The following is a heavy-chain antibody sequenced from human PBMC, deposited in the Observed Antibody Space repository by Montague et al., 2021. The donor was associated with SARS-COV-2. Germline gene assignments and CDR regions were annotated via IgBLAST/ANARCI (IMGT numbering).Heavy chain of an antibody. V-gene: IGHV4-39*01. D-gene: IGHD2-2*01. Sequence: SETLSLTCTVSGGSISSSSYYWGWIRQPPGKGLEWIGSIYYSGSTYYNPSLKSRVTISVDTSKNLFSLKLSSVTAADTAVYYCARFYRVLPAASFDYWGQGTLVTVSS. CDR2: IYYSGST. J-gene: IGHJ4*02. CDR1: GGSISSSSYY. CDR3: ARFYRVLPAASFDY.